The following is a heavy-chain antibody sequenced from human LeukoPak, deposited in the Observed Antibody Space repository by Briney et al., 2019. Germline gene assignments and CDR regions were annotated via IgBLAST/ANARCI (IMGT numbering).Heavy chain of an antibody. Sequence: GGSLRLSCVASGISFSSYWMAWVRQAPGKGLEWVANIKYDGTHKFYADSVKGRFTISRDNAKNSLFLEMNSLTADDTAVYFCASSHDSSGNNWGQGTLVTVSS. CDR1: GISFSSYW. CDR3: ASSHDSSGNN. J-gene: IGHJ4*02. V-gene: IGHV3-7*01. CDR2: IKYDGTHK. D-gene: IGHD3-22*01.